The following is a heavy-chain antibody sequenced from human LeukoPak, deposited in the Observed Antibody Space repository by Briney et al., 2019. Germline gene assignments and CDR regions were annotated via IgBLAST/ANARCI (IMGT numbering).Heavy chain of an antibody. D-gene: IGHD6-13*01. CDR1: GYTFTGYY. CDR3: ARVNRDPGIAAAGRDAFDI. V-gene: IGHV1-2*02. Sequence: ASVTVSCKASGYTFTGYYMHWVRQAPGQGLEWMGWINPNSGGTNYAQKFQGRVTMTRDTSTSTVYMELSSLRSEDTAVYYCARVNRDPGIAAAGRDAFDIWGQGTMVTVSS. J-gene: IGHJ3*02. CDR2: INPNSGGT.